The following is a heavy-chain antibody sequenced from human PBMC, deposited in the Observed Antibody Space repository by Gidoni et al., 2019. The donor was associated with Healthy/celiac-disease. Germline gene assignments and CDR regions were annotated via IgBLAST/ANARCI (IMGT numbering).Heavy chain of an antibody. CDR3: ARRSRNYDILTGKRNDAFDI. D-gene: IGHD3-9*01. CDR1: GFTVSSNY. Sequence: EVQLVETGGGLLQPGGSLRLSCAASGFTVSSNYMSWVRQAPGKGLEWVSVIYSGGSTYYADSVKGRFTISRDNSKNTLYLQMNSLRAEDTAVYYCARRSRNYDILTGKRNDAFDIWGQGTMVTVSS. V-gene: IGHV3-53*02. J-gene: IGHJ3*02. CDR2: IYSGGST.